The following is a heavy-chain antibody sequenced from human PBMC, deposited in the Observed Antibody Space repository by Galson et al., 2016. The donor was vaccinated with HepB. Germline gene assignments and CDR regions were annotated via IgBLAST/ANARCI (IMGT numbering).Heavy chain of an antibody. CDR1: GGSMCSGRYS. CDR2: FQTAWST. Sequence: TLSLTCTVSGGSMCSGRYSWTWIRQSAGKGLEWIGRFQTAWSTNYNPSLTRRVTMSVDTSKNQFSLKLTSVTDADTAVYYCARFYYGDYGRFDPWGQGILVTVSS. V-gene: IGHV4-61*02. D-gene: IGHD4-17*01. J-gene: IGHJ5*02. CDR3: ARFYYGDYGRFDP.